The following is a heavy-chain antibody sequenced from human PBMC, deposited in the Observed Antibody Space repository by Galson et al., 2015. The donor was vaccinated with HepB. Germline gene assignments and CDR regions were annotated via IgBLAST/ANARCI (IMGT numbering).Heavy chain of an antibody. CDR3: AKDQRRADLYSYGSVFDY. J-gene: IGHJ4*02. CDR2: IRYDGSNK. D-gene: IGHD5-18*01. CDR1: GFTFSSYG. Sequence: SLRLSCAASGFTFSSYGMHWVRQAPGKGLEWVAFIRYDGSNKYYADSVKGRFTISRDNSKSTLYLQMNSLRAEDTAVYYCAKDQRRADLYSYGSVFDYWGQGTLVTVSS. V-gene: IGHV3-30*02.